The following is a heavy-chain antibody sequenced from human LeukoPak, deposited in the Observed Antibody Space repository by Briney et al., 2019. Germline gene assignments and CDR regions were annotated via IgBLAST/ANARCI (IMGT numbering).Heavy chain of an antibody. CDR2: ISASNGNT. V-gene: IGHV1-18*01. J-gene: IGHJ4*02. CDR3: TGRGITASRIDY. Sequence: ASVKDSCKASDYTFPSHGLSWVRQASGQGLEWMGWISASNGNTDYAQKFQGRLTMTTDASTKTAYMELRSLRSDDTAMYYCTGRGITASRIDYWGQGTLVTVSS. D-gene: IGHD6-13*01. CDR1: DYTFPSHG.